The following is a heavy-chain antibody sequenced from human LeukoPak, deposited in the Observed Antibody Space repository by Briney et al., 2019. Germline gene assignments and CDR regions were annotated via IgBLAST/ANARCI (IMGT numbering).Heavy chain of an antibody. CDR3: ARDQATTYYYDSSGYNP. D-gene: IGHD3-22*01. Sequence: GGSLRLSCAASGFTFDDYAMHWVRQAPGKGLEWVSGISWNSGSIGYADSVKGRFTISRDNAKNSLYLQMNSLRAEDTAVYYCARDQATTYYYDSSGYNPWGQGTLVTVSS. V-gene: IGHV3-9*01. J-gene: IGHJ5*02. CDR1: GFTFDDYA. CDR2: ISWNSGSI.